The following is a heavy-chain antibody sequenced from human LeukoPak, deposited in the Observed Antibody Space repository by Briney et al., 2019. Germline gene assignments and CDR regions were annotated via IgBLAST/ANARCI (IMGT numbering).Heavy chain of an antibody. Sequence: SETLSLTCTVSGGSISSYYWSWIRQSPGKGLEWIGYIYYSGSPNYNPSLKSRVTISVDTSKNQFSLKLSSVTAADTAVYYCARVGDYALKDWGQGTLVTVSS. CDR3: ARVGDYALKD. V-gene: IGHV4-59*12. CDR2: IYYSGSP. D-gene: IGHD3-16*01. J-gene: IGHJ4*02. CDR1: GGSISSYY.